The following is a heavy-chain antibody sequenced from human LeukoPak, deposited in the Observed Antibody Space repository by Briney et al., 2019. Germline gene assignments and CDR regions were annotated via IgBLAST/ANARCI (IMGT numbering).Heavy chain of an antibody. V-gene: IGHV3-30-3*01. J-gene: IGHJ4*02. CDR3: ARGEWTPDY. D-gene: IGHD3-3*01. CDR1: GFTFSSYA. Sequence: SGGSLRLSCAASGFTFSSYAMHWVRQAPGKGLEWVAVISYDGSNKYYADSVKGRFTISRDNSKNTLYLHMNSLRAEDTAVYYCARGEWTPDYWGQGTLVTVSS. CDR2: ISYDGSNK.